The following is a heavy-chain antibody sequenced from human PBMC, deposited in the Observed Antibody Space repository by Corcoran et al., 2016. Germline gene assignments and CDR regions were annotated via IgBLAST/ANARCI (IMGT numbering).Heavy chain of an antibody. CDR2: IYYSGST. Sequence: QLQLQESGPGLVKPSETLSLTCTVSGGSISSSSYYWGWIRQPPGKGLEWIGSIYYSGSTYYNPSLKSRVTISVDTSKNQFSLKLSSVTATDTAVYYWARDYGSGIYYNYFGDWGQGTLGTVSS. J-gene: IGHJ4*02. CDR1: GGSISSSSYY. D-gene: IGHD3-10*01. CDR3: ARDYGSGIYYNYFGD. V-gene: IGHV4-39*07.